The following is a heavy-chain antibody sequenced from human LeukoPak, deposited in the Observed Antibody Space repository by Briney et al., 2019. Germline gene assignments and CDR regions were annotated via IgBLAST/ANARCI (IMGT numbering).Heavy chain of an antibody. Sequence: GGSLRLSCAASGFTFSNFGMNWVRQSPGKGLEWLAFLRYDETTKNYADSVKGRFTISRDNSKNTLFLQMNSLRAEDTALYYCAKGLSRYFVEPHMDVRGKGTTVTISS. D-gene: IGHD3-9*01. CDR3: AKGLSRYFVEPHMDV. CDR2: LRYDETTK. V-gene: IGHV3-30*02. CDR1: GFTFSNFG. J-gene: IGHJ6*03.